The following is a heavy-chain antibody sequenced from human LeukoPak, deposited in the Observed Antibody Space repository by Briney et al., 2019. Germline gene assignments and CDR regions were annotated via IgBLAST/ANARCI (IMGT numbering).Heavy chain of an antibody. D-gene: IGHD6-13*01. CDR2: SYYSGTT. Sequence: SETLSLTCTVSGGSISSYYWSWIRQPPGKGLEWIGYSYYSGTTNYNPSLKSRVTISVDTSKNQFSLKLSSVTAADTAVYYCARGDSSSWYGYFQHWGQGTLVTVSS. CDR3: ARGDSSSWYGYFQH. J-gene: IGHJ1*01. V-gene: IGHV4-59*01. CDR1: GGSISSYY.